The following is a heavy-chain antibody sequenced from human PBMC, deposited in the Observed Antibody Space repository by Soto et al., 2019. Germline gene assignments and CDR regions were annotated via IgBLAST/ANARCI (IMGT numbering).Heavy chain of an antibody. Sequence: QVQLVQSGAEVKKPGSSVKVSCKASGGTFSSYTISWVRQAPGQGLEWMGRIIPILGIANYAQKFQGRVTITADKSTSTAYMELSSLRSEDTAVYYCARAPFRDHYSTDYYYYMDVWGKGTTVTVSS. V-gene: IGHV1-69*02. CDR1: GGTFSSYT. CDR3: ARAPFRDHYSTDYYYYMDV. CDR2: IIPILGIA. J-gene: IGHJ6*03. D-gene: IGHD4-4*01.